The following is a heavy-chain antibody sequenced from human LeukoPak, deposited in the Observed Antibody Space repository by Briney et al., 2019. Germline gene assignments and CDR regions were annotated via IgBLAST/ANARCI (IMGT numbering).Heavy chain of an antibody. V-gene: IGHV4-30-4*01. CDR3: ASYDYGDLYGMDV. CDR2: IYYSGST. CDR1: GGSISSGDYY. D-gene: IGHD4-17*01. Sequence: PSETLSLTCTVSGGSISSGDYYWSWIRQPPGKGLEWIGYIYYSGSTYYNPSLKSRVTISVDTSKNQFSLKLSSVTAADTAVYYCASYDYGDLYGMDVWGQGTTVTVSS. J-gene: IGHJ6*02.